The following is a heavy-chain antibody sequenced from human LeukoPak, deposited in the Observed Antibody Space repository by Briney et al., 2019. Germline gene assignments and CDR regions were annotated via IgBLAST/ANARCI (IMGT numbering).Heavy chain of an antibody. CDR2: IWYDGSNK. CDR3: AKDIRSVGATQTAFDI. CDR1: GFTFSSYG. D-gene: IGHD1-26*01. V-gene: IGHV3-33*06. J-gene: IGHJ3*02. Sequence: AGGSLRLSCAASGFTFSSYGMHWVRQAPGKGLEWVAVIWYDGSNKYYADSVKGRFTISRDNSKNTLYLQMNSLRAEDTAVYYCAKDIRSVGATQTAFDIWGQGTMVTVSS.